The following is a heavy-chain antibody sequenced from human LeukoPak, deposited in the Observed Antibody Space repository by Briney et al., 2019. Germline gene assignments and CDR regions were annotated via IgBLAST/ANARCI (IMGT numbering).Heavy chain of an antibody. CDR3: ARGFGGYDIIDY. CDR2: ISSSGSTI. Sequence: PGGSLRLSCAASGFTSSSYEMNWVRQAPGKGLEWVSYISSSGSTIYYADSVKGRFTISRDNAKNSLYLQMNSLRAEDTAVYYCARGFGGYDIIDYWGQGTLVTVSS. V-gene: IGHV3-48*03. D-gene: IGHD5-12*01. CDR1: GFTSSSYE. J-gene: IGHJ4*02.